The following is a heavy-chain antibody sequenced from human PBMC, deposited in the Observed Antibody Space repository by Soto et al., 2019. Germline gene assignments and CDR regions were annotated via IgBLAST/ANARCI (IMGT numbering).Heavy chain of an antibody. CDR3: AEGGGLPRYY. CDR1: GGSISRYY. Sequence: PSETLSLTCTVSGGSISRYYWSWIRQPPGKGLEWIGYIYYSGSTNYNPSPKNRVTISVDRPKNQFSLKRRSVTAAATAGYSCAEGGGLPRYYWGQGTLVTVSS. V-gene: IGHV4-59*01. J-gene: IGHJ4*02. D-gene: IGHD5-12*01. CDR2: IYYSGST.